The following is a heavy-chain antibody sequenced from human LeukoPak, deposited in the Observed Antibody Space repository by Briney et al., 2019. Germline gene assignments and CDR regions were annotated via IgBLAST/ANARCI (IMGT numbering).Heavy chain of an antibody. CDR1: GFTFAYNA. Sequence: GASLKLSCSASGFTFAYNAMSWVRQATGQGLEWVGFIRSKTYGGATEYVASVKGRFTISRDDSKSIAYLQMNSLKTEDTAMYYCTRAYYDVLPGDRWGQGTLVTVSS. CDR2: IRSKTYGGAT. D-gene: IGHD3-9*01. CDR3: TRAYYDVLPGDR. V-gene: IGHV3-49*02. J-gene: IGHJ5*02.